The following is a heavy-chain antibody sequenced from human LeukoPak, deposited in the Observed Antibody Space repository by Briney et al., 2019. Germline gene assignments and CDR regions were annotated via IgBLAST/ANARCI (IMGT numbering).Heavy chain of an antibody. Sequence: ASVKVSCKASGYTFTGYYVHWVRQAPGQGLEWMGWINPNSGGTNYAQKFQGWVTMTRDTSISTAYMELSRLRSDDTAVYYCARVSSSWYPYYFDYWGQGTLVTVSS. CDR2: INPNSGGT. J-gene: IGHJ4*02. CDR1: GYTFTGYY. CDR3: ARVSSSWYPYYFDY. V-gene: IGHV1-2*04. D-gene: IGHD6-13*01.